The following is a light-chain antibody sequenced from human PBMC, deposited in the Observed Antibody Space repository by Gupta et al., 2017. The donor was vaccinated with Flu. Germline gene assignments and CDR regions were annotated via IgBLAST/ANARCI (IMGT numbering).Light chain of an antibody. CDR1: DIGTKS. J-gene: IGLJ2*01. CDR2: EDS. CDR3: PAYASSRDHVV. Sequence: SYVLTQPPSVSVAPGQTAMMTCGGNDIGTKSVHWYQQKPGQAPVLVVYEDSDRPSGITERFSGSISGNTATLTIPRVEAGDEADYYWPAYASSRDHVVFGGGTNLTVL. V-gene: IGLV3-21*02.